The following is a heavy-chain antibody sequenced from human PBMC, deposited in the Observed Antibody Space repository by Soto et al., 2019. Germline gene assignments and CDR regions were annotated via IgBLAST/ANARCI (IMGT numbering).Heavy chain of an antibody. CDR2: ISSSSSYI. V-gene: IGHV3-21*01. Sequence: GGSLRLSCAASGFTFSSYSMNWVRQAPGKGLEWVSSISSSSSYIYYADSVKGRFTISRDNARNSLYLQMNSLRVEDTAVYYCARDPTYWGGDCYNYYYGLDVWGQGTTVTVSS. D-gene: IGHD2-21*02. J-gene: IGHJ6*01. CDR1: GFTFSSYS. CDR3: ARDPTYWGGDCYNYYYGLDV.